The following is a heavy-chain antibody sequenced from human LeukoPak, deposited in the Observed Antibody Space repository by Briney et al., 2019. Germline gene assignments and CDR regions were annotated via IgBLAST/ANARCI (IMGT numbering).Heavy chain of an antibody. J-gene: IGHJ4*02. CDR1: GYTFTGYY. D-gene: IGHD3-3*01. CDR3: ARERRYYDFWSGYSDFDY. Sequence: GASVKVSCKASGYTFTGYYMHWVRQAPGQGLEWMGWINPNSGGTNYAQKFQGRVTMTRDTSISTAYMELSRLRSDDTAVYYCARERRYYDFWSGYSDFDYWDQGTLVTVSS. V-gene: IGHV1-2*02. CDR2: INPNSGGT.